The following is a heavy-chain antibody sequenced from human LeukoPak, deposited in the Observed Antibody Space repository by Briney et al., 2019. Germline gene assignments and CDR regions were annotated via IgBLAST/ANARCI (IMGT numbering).Heavy chain of an antibody. J-gene: IGHJ5*02. V-gene: IGHV3-7*01. CDR3: ARVDLEWLLVS. Sequence: GGSLRLPCAASGFTFSSYSMNWVRQAPGKGLEWVANIKQDGSEKYYVDSVKGRFTISRDNARNSLYLQMNSLRAEDTAVYYCARVDLEWLLVSWGQGTLVTVSS. D-gene: IGHD3-3*01. CDR1: GFTFSSYS. CDR2: IKQDGSEK.